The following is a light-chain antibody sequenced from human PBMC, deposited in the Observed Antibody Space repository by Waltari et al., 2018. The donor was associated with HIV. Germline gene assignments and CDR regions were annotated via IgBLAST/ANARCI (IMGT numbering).Light chain of an antibody. CDR3: QQANSFPPT. J-gene: IGKJ4*01. V-gene: IGKV1-12*01. CDR1: QDSNNW. Sequence: DIQMTQSPSSVSLSVGDRVTITCRASQDSNNWLAWYQQKPGKAPKLLIYAAFNLQSGVPSRFSGSRSGPDFTLTITSLQPEDFATYYCQQANSFPPTFGGGTKVDI. CDR2: AAF.